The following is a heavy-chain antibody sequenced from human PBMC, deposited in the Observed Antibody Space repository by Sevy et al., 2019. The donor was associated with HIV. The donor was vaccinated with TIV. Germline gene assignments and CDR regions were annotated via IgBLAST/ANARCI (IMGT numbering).Heavy chain of an antibody. D-gene: IGHD2-15*01. V-gene: IGHV4-39*01. J-gene: IGHJ3*02. CDR2: IYYSGST. CDR3: ARLGGYCSGGSCYGAFDI. Sequence: SETLSLTCTVSGGSISSSSYYWGWIRQPPGKGLEWIGSIYYSGSTYYNPSLKSRVTISVDTSKNQFSLKLSSVTAAETAVYYCARLGGYCSGGSCYGAFDIWGQGTMVTVSS. CDR1: GGSISSSSYY.